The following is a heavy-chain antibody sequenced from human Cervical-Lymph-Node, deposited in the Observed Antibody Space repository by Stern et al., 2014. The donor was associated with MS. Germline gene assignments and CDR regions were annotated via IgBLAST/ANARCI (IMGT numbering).Heavy chain of an antibody. CDR1: GGTFSSYA. CDR2: IIPIFGTA. D-gene: IGHD2-15*01. V-gene: IGHV1-69*01. J-gene: IGHJ5*02. Sequence: QVQLVQSGAEVKKPGSSVKVSCKASGGTFSSYAISWVRQAPGQGLEWMGGIIPIFGTANDAQKFQGRVTITADESTSTAYMELSSLRSEDTAVYYCARRYCSGGSCPEWFDPWGQGTLVTVSS. CDR3: ARRYCSGGSCPEWFDP.